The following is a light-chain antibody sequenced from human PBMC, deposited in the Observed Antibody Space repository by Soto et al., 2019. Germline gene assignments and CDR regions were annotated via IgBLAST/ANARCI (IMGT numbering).Light chain of an antibody. CDR2: GAS. CDR1: QSVSSN. V-gene: IGKV3-15*01. CDR3: QQYNNWPPWT. J-gene: IGKJ1*01. Sequence: EIVMTQSPATLSVSPGERATLSCRASQSVSSNLAWYQQKPGQAPRLLIYGASIRATGIPARFSGSGSGTEFPLTISSRQSEDFAVYYCQQYNNWPPWTFGQGTKAEIK.